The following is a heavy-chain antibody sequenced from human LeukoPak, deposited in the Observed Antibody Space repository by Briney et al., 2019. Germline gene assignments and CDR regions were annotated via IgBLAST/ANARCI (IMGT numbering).Heavy chain of an antibody. CDR3: VRDDRGIAVGSRDH. D-gene: IGHD6-19*01. V-gene: IGHV3-7*03. CDR1: GFSFSNHW. CDR2: INPDGTRK. J-gene: IGHJ4*02. Sequence: GGSLRLSCAASGFSFSNHWTIWVRQAPGKGLEWVATINPDGTRKRYVDSVKGRFTISRDNGKNSLYLQMSSLRAEDTAVYYCVRDDRGIAVGSRDHGAQGTLVTVSS.